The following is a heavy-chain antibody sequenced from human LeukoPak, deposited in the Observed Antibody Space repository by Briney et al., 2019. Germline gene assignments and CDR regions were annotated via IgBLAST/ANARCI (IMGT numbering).Heavy chain of an antibody. J-gene: IGHJ3*01. Sequence: GGSLRLSCGAFGFNFRAFTMHWVRQAPGKGLEWVSLFSRNGVTTYYAESVRGRFTISRDSSKNSVYLQMDSLTTEDTAVYYCAKEKDTIYFDLWGQGTMVTVSA. D-gene: IGHD2-15*01. CDR1: GFNFRAFT. CDR2: FSRNGVTT. CDR3: AKEKDTIYFDL. V-gene: IGHV3-43*01.